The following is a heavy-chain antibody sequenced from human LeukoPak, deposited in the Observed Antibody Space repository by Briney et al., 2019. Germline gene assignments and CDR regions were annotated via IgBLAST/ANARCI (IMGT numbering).Heavy chain of an antibody. Sequence: GESLKISCKGSGYNFTSHWIGWVRQMPGKGLEWMGIIYPGDSDSRQSPSLRGQVTISADKSINTAYLQWNSLKASDTAMYYCATTYYFDSTFMDVWGQGTTVTVSS. V-gene: IGHV5-51*01. D-gene: IGHD3-22*01. CDR1: GYNFTSHW. CDR2: IYPGDSDS. CDR3: ATTYYFDSTFMDV. J-gene: IGHJ6*02.